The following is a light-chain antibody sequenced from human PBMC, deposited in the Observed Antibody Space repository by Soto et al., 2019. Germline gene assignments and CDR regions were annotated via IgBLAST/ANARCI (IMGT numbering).Light chain of an antibody. CDR1: QGIRNF. V-gene: IGKV1-27*01. CDR2: AAS. Sequence: DIQMTQSPTSLSASVGDRVTITCRASQGIRNFVAWYQQKPGKAPKLLIYAASTLQSGVPSRFSGSGSGTDFTITISLLQHEYVATYYRQQCNSYSWTFGQGTKVEIK. CDR3: QQCNSYSWT. J-gene: IGKJ1*01.